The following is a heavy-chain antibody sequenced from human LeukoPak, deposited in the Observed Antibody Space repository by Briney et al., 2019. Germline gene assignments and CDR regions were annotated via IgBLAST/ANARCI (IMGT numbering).Heavy chain of an antibody. Sequence: ASVKVSCKASGYTFTSYAMNWVRQAPGQGLEWMGWINTNTGNPTYAQGFTGRFVFSLDTSVSTAYLQISSLKAEDTAVYYCARDRLRYFDWLLRAPFDYWGQGTLVTVSS. CDR1: GYTFTSYA. CDR2: INTNTGNP. D-gene: IGHD3-9*01. CDR3: ARDRLRYFDWLLRAPFDY. J-gene: IGHJ4*02. V-gene: IGHV7-4-1*02.